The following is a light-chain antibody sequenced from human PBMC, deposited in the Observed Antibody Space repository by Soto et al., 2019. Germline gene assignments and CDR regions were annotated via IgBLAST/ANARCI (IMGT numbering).Light chain of an antibody. Sequence: DIQMTQSPPTLSASVGDRVIITCRASQSISSWLAWYQQKPGKAPKLIIYRASTVESGVPSRFSGSGSGTEFTLTISSLQPDDFATYYCQQYNSYPLTFGGGTKVEIK. CDR1: QSISSW. CDR2: RAS. CDR3: QQYNSYPLT. J-gene: IGKJ4*01. V-gene: IGKV1-5*03.